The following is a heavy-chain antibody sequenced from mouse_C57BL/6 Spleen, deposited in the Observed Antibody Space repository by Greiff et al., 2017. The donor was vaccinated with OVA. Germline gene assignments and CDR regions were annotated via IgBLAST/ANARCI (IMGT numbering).Heavy chain of an antibody. CDR2: IYPGSGST. Sequence: QVQLQQPGAELVKPGASVKMSCKASGYTFTSYWITWVKQRPGQGLEWIGDIYPGSGSTNYNEKFKSKATLTVDTSSSTAYMQLSSLRSEDSAVYYCARNYDYDGDAYAMDYWGQGTSVTVSS. D-gene: IGHD2-4*01. J-gene: IGHJ4*01. CDR1: GYTFTSYW. V-gene: IGHV1-55*01. CDR3: ARNYDYDGDAYAMDY.